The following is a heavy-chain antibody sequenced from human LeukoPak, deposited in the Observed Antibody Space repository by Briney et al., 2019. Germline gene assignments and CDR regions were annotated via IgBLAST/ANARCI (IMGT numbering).Heavy chain of an antibody. V-gene: IGHV4-34*01. Sequence: SETLSLTCAVYGGSFSGYYWSWIRQPPGKGLEWIGEINHSGSTNYNPSLKSRVTISVDTSKNQFSLKLSSVTAADTAVYYCASLQTLRSLEWLLYRNWFDPWGQGTLVTVSS. CDR3: ASLQTLRSLEWLLYRNWFDP. CDR1: GGSFSGYY. J-gene: IGHJ5*02. CDR2: INHSGST. D-gene: IGHD3-3*01.